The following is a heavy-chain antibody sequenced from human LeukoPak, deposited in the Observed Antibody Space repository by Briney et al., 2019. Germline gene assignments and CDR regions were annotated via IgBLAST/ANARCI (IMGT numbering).Heavy chain of an antibody. V-gene: IGHV1-46*01. CDR2: INPRGGST. D-gene: IGHD4-17*01. Sequence: GSVKVSCKASGYTFTRNYMHWVRQAPGQGLEWMGIINPRGGSTTYAQKFQGRLTMTRDTSTSTVYMELSSLRSEDTAVYYCAREDADYTFSFDFWGQGTLLTVSS. CDR3: AREDADYTFSFDF. J-gene: IGHJ4*02. CDR1: GYTFTRNY.